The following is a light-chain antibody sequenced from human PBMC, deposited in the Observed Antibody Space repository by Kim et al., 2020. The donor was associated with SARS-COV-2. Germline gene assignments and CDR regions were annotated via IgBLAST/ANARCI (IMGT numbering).Light chain of an antibody. CDR2: DAS. CDR3: QQFNNPIT. V-gene: IGKV1D-13*01. J-gene: IGKJ5*01. Sequence: AIQLTQSPSSLSASVGDRVTITCRASQGISSALAWYQQKPGKAPKLLIYDASSLESGVPSRFSGSGSGTDFTLTISSLQPEEFATYYCQQFNNPITFGQGTRLEIK. CDR1: QGISSA.